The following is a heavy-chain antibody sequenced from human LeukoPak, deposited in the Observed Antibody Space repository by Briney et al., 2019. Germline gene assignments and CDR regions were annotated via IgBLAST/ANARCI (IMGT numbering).Heavy chain of an antibody. Sequence: SVKVSCKASGGTFSSYAISWVRQAPGQGLEWMGGIIPIFGTVNYAQKFQGRVTITADESTSTAYMELSSLRSEDTAVYYCARGYCSGGSCYWPFDYWGQGTLVTVSS. D-gene: IGHD2-15*01. CDR2: IIPIFGTV. J-gene: IGHJ4*02. CDR3: ARGYCSGGSCYWPFDY. CDR1: GGTFSSYA. V-gene: IGHV1-69*01.